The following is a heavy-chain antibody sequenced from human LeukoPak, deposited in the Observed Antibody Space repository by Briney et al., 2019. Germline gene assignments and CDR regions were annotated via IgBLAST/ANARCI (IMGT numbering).Heavy chain of an antibody. D-gene: IGHD4-17*01. CDR2: ISGSGSTI. CDR3: ARDAVTNDGFDY. V-gene: IGHV3-11*01. Sequence: GGSLRLSCAASEFTFSDYYMSWIRQAPGKVLEWVSYISGSGSTIYYADSVKGRFTISRDNAKNSLYLQMNSLRAEDTAVYYCARDAVTNDGFDYWGQGTLVTVSS. CDR1: EFTFSDYY. J-gene: IGHJ4*02.